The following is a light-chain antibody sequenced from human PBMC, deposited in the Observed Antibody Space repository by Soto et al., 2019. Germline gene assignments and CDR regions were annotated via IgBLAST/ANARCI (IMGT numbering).Light chain of an antibody. CDR2: WAS. CDR3: QQDYTTLWT. Sequence: DIVLTQSPDSLAVSLGERATINCKSSQSVLYSSNNKNYLAWFQQKPGQPPKLLIYWASTRESGVPDRFSVSGSGTDFTLTISSLQAEDVAVYYCQQDYTTLWTFGQGTKVEIK. J-gene: IGKJ1*01. CDR1: QSVLYSSNNKNY. V-gene: IGKV4-1*01.